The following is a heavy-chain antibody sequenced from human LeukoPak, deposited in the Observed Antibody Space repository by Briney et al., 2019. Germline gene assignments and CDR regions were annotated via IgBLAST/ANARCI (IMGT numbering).Heavy chain of an antibody. Sequence: SETLSLTCTVSGGSIVNSVYSWGWIRHSPGRGLEWIGTIYHIGSTYYNPSLKSRVTVSVDTSKHQFSLRLTSLTAADTAVYYCARDGDSTSIGAGYLFEHWGRGTLVTVSS. CDR1: GGSIVNSVYS. CDR2: IYHIGST. J-gene: IGHJ4*02. V-gene: IGHV4-39*07. D-gene: IGHD6-13*01. CDR3: ARDGDSTSIGAGYLFEH.